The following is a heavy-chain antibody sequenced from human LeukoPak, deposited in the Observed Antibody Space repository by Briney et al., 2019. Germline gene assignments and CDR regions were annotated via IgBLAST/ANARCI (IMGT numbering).Heavy chain of an antibody. Sequence: SETLSLTCTVSGGSISSYYWSWIRQPPGKGLEWIGEINHSGSTNYNPSLKSRVTISVDTSKNQFSLKLSSVTAADTAVYYCARDGLGSRPLDYWGQGTLVTVSS. J-gene: IGHJ4*02. CDR1: GGSISSYY. CDR3: ARDGLGSRPLDY. CDR2: INHSGST. D-gene: IGHD2-15*01. V-gene: IGHV4-34*01.